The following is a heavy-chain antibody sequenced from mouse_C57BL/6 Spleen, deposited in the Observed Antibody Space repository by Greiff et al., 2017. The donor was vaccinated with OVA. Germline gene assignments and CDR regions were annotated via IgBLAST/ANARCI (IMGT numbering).Heavy chain of an antibody. CDR1: GFTFSSYA. D-gene: IGHD1-1*01. V-gene: IGHV5-9-1*02. CDR3: TRVYYGSSQYYFDY. J-gene: IGHJ2*01. Sequence: EVKLMESGEGLVKPGGSLKLSCAASGFTFSSYAMSWVRQTPEKRLEWVAYISSGGDYIYYADTVKGRFTISRDKARNTLYLQMSSLKSEDTDMYYCTRVYYGSSQYYFDYWGQGTTLTVSS. CDR2: ISSGGDYI.